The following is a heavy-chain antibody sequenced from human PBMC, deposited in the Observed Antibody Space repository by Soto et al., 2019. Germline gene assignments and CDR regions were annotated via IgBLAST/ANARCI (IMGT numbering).Heavy chain of an antibody. D-gene: IGHD1-26*01. CDR1: GFTFSSYG. J-gene: IGHJ2*01. CDR3: AKAPGWELSPDWYFDL. Sequence: QVQLVESGGGVVQPGRSLRLSCAASGFTFSSYGMHWVRQAPGKGLEWVAVISYDGSNKYYADSVKGRFTISRDNSKNTLYLQMNSLRAEDTAVYYCAKAPGWELSPDWYFDLWGRGTLVTVSS. V-gene: IGHV3-30*18. CDR2: ISYDGSNK.